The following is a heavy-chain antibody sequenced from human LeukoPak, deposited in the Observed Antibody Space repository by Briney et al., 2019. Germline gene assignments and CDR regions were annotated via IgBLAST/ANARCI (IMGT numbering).Heavy chain of an antibody. CDR2: IRYDGSNK. CDR3: AKDRIEMATLPDAFDI. Sequence: PGGSLRLSCAASGFTFSSYGMHWVRQAPGKGLEWVAFIRYDGSNKYYAESVKGRFTIPRDNSKNTLYLQMNSLRAEDTAVYYCAKDRIEMATLPDAFDIWGQGTMVTVSS. V-gene: IGHV3-30*02. D-gene: IGHD5-24*01. CDR1: GFTFSSYG. J-gene: IGHJ3*02.